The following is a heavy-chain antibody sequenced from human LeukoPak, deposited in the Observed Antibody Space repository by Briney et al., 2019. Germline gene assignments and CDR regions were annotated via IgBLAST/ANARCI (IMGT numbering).Heavy chain of an antibody. CDR1: GGSISSYY. CDR2: IYTSGST. V-gene: IGHV4-4*07. D-gene: IGHD3-16*02. CDR3: ARALSLYDYIWGSYRWDYYMDF. J-gene: IGHJ6*03. Sequence: PSETLSLTCTVSGGSISSYYWSWIRQPAGKGLEWIGRIYTSGSTNYNPSLKSRVTMSVDTSKNQFSLKLSSVTAADTAVYYCARALSLYDYIWGSYRWDYYMDFWGKGTTVTVSS.